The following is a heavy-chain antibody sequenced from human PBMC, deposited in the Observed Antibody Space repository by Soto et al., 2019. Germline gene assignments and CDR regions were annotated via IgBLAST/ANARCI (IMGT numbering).Heavy chain of an antibody. CDR3: ARDPYSDYDFGFDY. CDR1: GGSFSGYY. J-gene: IGHJ4*02. CDR2: INHSGST. V-gene: IGHV4-34*01. Sequence: QVQLQQWGAGLLKPSETLSLTCAVYGGSFSGYYWSWIRQPPGKGLEWIGEINHSGSTNYNPSLRGRDPISVDTSKNQFSLKLSSVPAADTAVYYCARDPYSDYDFGFDYWGQGTLVTVSS. D-gene: IGHD4-17*01.